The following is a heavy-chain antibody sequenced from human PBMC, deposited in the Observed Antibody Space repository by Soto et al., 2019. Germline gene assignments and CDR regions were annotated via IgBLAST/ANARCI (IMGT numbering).Heavy chain of an antibody. CDR1: GYTFTSYG. V-gene: IGHV1-18*01. CDR2: ISAYNGNT. Sequence: GASVKVSCKASGYTFTSYGISWVRQAPGQGLEWMGWISAYNGNTNYAQKLQGRVTMTTDTSTSTAYMELRSLRSDDTAVYYCARDGKLIGYCSGSSCYTGGNYYYYGMDVWGQGTTVTVSS. J-gene: IGHJ6*02. CDR3: ARDGKLIGYCSGSSCYTGGNYYYYGMDV. D-gene: IGHD2-15*01.